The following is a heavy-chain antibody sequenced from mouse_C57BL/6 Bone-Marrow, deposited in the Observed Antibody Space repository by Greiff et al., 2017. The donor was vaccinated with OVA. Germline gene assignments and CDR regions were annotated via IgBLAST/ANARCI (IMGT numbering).Heavy chain of an antibody. D-gene: IGHD6-2*01. V-gene: IGHV5-12*01. CDR1: GFTFSDYY. CDR3: ASLSKSFAY. Sequence: EVMLVESGGGLVQPGGSLKLSCAASGFTFSDYYMYWVRQTPEKRLEWVAYISNGGGSTYYPDTVKGRFTISRDNAKNTLYLQMSRLKSEDTAMYYCASLSKSFAYWGQGTLVTVSA. J-gene: IGHJ3*01. CDR2: ISNGGGST.